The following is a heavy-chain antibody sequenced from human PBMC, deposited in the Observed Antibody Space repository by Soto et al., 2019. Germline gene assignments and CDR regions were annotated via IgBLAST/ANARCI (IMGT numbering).Heavy chain of an antibody. Sequence: QVQLVESGGGVVQPGRSLRLSCAASGFTFSSYAMHWVRQAPGKGLEWVAVISYDGSNKYYADSVKGRFTISRDNSKNALYLQMNSLRAEDTAVYYCASLVVAATGEDNWFLPWGQGTLVTVSS. V-gene: IGHV3-30-3*01. CDR3: ASLVVAATGEDNWFLP. D-gene: IGHD2-15*01. J-gene: IGHJ5*02. CDR1: GFTFSSYA. CDR2: ISYDGSNK.